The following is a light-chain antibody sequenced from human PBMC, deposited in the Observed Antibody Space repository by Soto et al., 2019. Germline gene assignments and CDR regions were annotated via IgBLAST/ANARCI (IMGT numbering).Light chain of an antibody. V-gene: IGKV3-20*01. CDR2: GAS. CDR1: QRVSSSSY. J-gene: IGKJ2*01. CDR3: RQYGSSPSYT. Sequence: EIVLTQSPGTLSLSPGERATLSCRASQRVSSSSYLAWYHQKPGQAPRLLIYGASSRATGIPDRFSGSGSATDFTLTISRLEPEDFAVYYCRQYGSSPSYTFGQGTKLEIK.